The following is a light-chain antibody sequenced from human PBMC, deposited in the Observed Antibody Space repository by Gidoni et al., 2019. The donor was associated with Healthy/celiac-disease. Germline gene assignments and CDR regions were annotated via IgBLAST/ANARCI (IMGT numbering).Light chain of an antibody. CDR2: WAS. Sequence: DIVLTQSHDSLAVSLGERATINCKSSQSVLYSSNNKNYLAWYQQKPGQPPKLLIYWASTRESGVPDRFSGSGSGTDFTLTISSLQAEDVAVYYCQQYYSTPLTFGGGTKVEIK. CDR3: QQYYSTPLT. J-gene: IGKJ4*01. CDR1: QSVLYSSNNKNY. V-gene: IGKV4-1*01.